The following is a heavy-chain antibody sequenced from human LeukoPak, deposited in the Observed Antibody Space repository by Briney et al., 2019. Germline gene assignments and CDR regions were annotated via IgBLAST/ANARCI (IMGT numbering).Heavy chain of an antibody. CDR1: GYTFTSYG. D-gene: IGHD3-10*01. CDR2: ISAYNGET. CDR3: ARDQDYYGSGNYPYGMDV. V-gene: IGHV1-18*01. Sequence: ASVKVSCKASGYTFTSYGFTWVRQAPGQGLEWMEWISAYNGETKYTQKLQGRATMTTDVSTSTAYLELRSLRSDDTAVYYCARDQDYYGSGNYPYGMDVWGQGTTVTVSS. J-gene: IGHJ6*02.